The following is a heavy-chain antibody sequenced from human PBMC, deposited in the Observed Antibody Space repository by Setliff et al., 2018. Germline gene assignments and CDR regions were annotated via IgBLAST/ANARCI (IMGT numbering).Heavy chain of an antibody. D-gene: IGHD3-16*02. Sequence: GGSLRLSCAASGFSVGSTYMTWVRQAPGKGPEWVAIMYSGGLMDYADSLRGRFTISRSNSKNTIYLQINDLRLEDTAVYFCARAGTVGELIAGWDVWGTGTTVTVSS. V-gene: IGHV3-53*04. CDR3: ARAGTVGELIAGWDV. CDR1: GFSVGSTY. J-gene: IGHJ6*04. CDR2: MYSGGLM.